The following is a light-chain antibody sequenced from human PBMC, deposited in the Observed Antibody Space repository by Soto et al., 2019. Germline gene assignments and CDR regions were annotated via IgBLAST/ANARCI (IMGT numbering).Light chain of an antibody. CDR2: DVN. CDR1: SSDIGRYKY. Sequence: QSALTQPASVSGSPGQSITISCIGTSSDIGRYKYVSWYQQHPGKAPKLMIYDVNDRPSGVSNRFSGSKSGNTASLTISGLQAEDEADYYCTSYTESDTVVFGGGTKLTVL. CDR3: TSYTESDTVV. J-gene: IGLJ3*02. V-gene: IGLV2-14*01.